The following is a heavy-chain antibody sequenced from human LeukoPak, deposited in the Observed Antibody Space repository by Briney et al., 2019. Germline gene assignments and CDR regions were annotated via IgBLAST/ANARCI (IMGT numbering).Heavy chain of an antibody. CDR2: ANGGGYVT. D-gene: IGHD3-10*01. V-gene: IGHV3-23*01. J-gene: IGHJ4*02. CDR3: AKDRWFGDLSPSDY. CDR1: GFSFSTFA. Sequence: GWSLRLSCAAPGFSFSTFAMSWVRQPPGKGLEWVSHANGGGYVTHYVDSVKGRFTISRDNSKNTLYLQMDNRRVEDTALYYCAKDRWFGDLSPSDYWGQGTLVTVSS.